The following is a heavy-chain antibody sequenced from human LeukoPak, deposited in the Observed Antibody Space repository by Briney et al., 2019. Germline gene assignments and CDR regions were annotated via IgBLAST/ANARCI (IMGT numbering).Heavy chain of an antibody. J-gene: IGHJ6*04. CDR1: GFTFEDYG. Sequence: GGSLRLSCAASGFTFEDYGMSWVRQPPGKGLEWVSGINWNSGNTGYADSVRGRFTISRDNAKNSLYLQMNSLRAEDTAVYYCAELGITMIGGVWGKGTTVTISS. V-gene: IGHV3-20*04. D-gene: IGHD3-10*02. CDR3: AELGITMIGGV. CDR2: INWNSGNT.